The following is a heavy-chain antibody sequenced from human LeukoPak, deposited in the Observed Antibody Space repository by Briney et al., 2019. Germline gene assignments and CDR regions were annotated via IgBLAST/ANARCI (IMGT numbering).Heavy chain of an antibody. CDR3: ARWQTLKFVQGLVQDWFDP. D-gene: IGHD6-19*01. J-gene: IGHJ5*02. Sequence: ASVKLSCTASGYTFTSYGISWVRQAPGQGLEWMGRISAYNGNTNYAQKLQGRVTMTTDTSTSTAYMELRSLRSDDTAVYYCARWQTLKFVQGLVQDWFDPWGQGTLVTVSS. CDR1: GYTFTSYG. CDR2: ISAYNGNT. V-gene: IGHV1-18*04.